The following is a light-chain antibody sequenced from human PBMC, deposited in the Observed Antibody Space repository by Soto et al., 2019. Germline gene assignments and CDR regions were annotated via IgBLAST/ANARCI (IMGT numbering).Light chain of an antibody. CDR2: GAS. CDR1: QSVSNNY. J-gene: IGKJ1*01. Sequence: EIVFSQSPGTLSLSPGERATLSCRASQSVSNNYLAWYQQKPGQAPRLLIYGASNRATGIPDRFSGSGSGTDFTLTISRLETEDFAVYYCQQYGSSRTFGQGTKVDIK. CDR3: QQYGSSRT. V-gene: IGKV3-20*01.